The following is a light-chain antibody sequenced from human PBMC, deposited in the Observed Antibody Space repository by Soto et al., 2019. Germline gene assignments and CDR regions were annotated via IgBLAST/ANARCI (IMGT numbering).Light chain of an antibody. CDR2: DAS. Sequence: EIVLTQSPGTLSLSPGERATLSCRASQSVSSSYLAWYQQKPGLAPRLLIYDASRRATGIADRFSGSRSGTDFTLTISRLEPEGFAVYYCQQRSNWPSITFGQGTRLEIK. CDR3: QQRSNWPSIT. J-gene: IGKJ5*01. CDR1: QSVSSSY. V-gene: IGKV3D-20*02.